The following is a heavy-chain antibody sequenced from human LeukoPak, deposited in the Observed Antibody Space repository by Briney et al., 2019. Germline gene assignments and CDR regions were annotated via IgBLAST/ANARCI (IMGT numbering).Heavy chain of an antibody. CDR2: ISSDSGHI. CDR1: GFTFTDYS. J-gene: IGHJ6*03. CDR3: ARAPAKITIFGVVISPSYYYYYMDV. D-gene: IGHD3-3*01. V-gene: IGHV3-21*01. Sequence: GGSLTLSCAAAGFTFTDYSMNWVRQAPGKGLEWVSTISSDSGHIYYADSVKGRFTISRDNAENSLYLQMNSLRAEDTAVYYCARAPAKITIFGVVISPSYYYYYMDVWGKGTTVTVSS.